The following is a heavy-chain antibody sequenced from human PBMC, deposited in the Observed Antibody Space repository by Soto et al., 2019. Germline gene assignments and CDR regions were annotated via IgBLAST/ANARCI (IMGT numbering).Heavy chain of an antibody. Sequence: GGSLRLSCTASGFTSGDYAMSWVRQAPGKGLEWVGFIRSKAYGGTTEYAASVKGRFTISRDDSKSIAYLQMNSLKTEDTAVYYCTRDDARDYGGYYYYGMDVWGQGTTVTVSS. J-gene: IGHJ6*02. CDR1: GFTSGDYA. V-gene: IGHV3-49*04. CDR3: TRDDARDYGGYYYYGMDV. CDR2: IRSKAYGGTT. D-gene: IGHD4-17*01.